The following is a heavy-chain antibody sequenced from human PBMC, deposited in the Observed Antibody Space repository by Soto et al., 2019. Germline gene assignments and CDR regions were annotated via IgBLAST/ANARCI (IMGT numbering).Heavy chain of an antibody. CDR1: GYAFTNYY. Sequence: ASVKVSWKASGYAFTNYYMHWVRQAPGQGLEWMGIINPSGGSTTYAQNFQGRVTMTRDTSTSTVYMELSSLRSDDTAVYYCARDISGWPFDYWGQGTLVTVSS. CDR2: INPSGGST. V-gene: IGHV1-46*01. J-gene: IGHJ4*02. CDR3: ARDISGWPFDY. D-gene: IGHD6-19*01.